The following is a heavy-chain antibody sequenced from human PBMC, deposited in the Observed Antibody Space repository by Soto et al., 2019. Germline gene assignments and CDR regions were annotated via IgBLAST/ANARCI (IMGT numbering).Heavy chain of an antibody. D-gene: IGHD2-15*01. V-gene: IGHV3-23*01. CDR3: AKDLERNSHRLYYFDY. CDR2: ISASGGST. Sequence: EVQLLESGGGLVQPGGSLRLSCAASGFTFNNYAMSWVRQAPGKGLEWVSGISASGGSTYYADSVKGRFTISRDNSENTLFLHMDSLRAEDTAVYYCAKDLERNSHRLYYFDYWGQGTLVTVSS. CDR1: GFTFNNYA. J-gene: IGHJ4*02.